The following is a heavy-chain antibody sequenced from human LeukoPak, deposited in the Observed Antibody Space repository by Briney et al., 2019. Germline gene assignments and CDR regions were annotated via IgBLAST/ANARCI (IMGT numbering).Heavy chain of an antibody. CDR1: GGSMSYYY. CDR2: MYSSGNT. Sequence: SETLSLTCTVSGGSMSYYYWSWIRQPAGKGLEWIGHMYSSGNTNYNPSLKSRVTISVETSKNQFSLKLSSVTAADTAVYYCARQADSWYPHWFDPWGQGTLVTVSS. V-gene: IGHV4-4*07. D-gene: IGHD6-13*01. J-gene: IGHJ5*02. CDR3: ARQADSWYPHWFDP.